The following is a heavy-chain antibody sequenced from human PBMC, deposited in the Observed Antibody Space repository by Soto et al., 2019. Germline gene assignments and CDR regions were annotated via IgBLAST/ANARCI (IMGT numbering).Heavy chain of an antibody. V-gene: IGHV1-3*01. CDR1: GYTFTSYA. J-gene: IGHJ4*02. D-gene: IGHD3-3*01. Sequence: QVQLVQSGAEVKKPGASVKVSCKASGYTFTSYAMHWVRQAPGQRLEWMGWINAGNGNTKYSQKFQGGVAMTRDTTASTAYMELSSLRSEDTAVYYCARTSGYCLYDYWGQGTLVTVSS. CDR2: INAGNGNT. CDR3: ARTSGYCLYDY.